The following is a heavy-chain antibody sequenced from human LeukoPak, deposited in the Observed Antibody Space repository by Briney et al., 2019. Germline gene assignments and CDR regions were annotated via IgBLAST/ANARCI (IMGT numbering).Heavy chain of an antibody. J-gene: IGHJ6*03. V-gene: IGHV1-69*05. CDR2: IIPIFGTA. CDR1: GGTFSSYA. Sequence: PVKVSCKASGGTFSSYAISWVRQAPGQGLEWMGGIIPIFGTANYAQKFQGRVTITTDESTSTAYMELSSLRSEDTAVYYCARDAYCSGGSCYHHEYYYYMDVWGKGTTVTVSS. CDR3: ARDAYCSGGSCYHHEYYYYMDV. D-gene: IGHD2-15*01.